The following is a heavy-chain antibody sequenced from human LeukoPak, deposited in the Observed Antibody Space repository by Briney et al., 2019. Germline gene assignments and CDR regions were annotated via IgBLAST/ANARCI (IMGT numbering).Heavy chain of an antibody. J-gene: IGHJ2*01. V-gene: IGHV3-21*01. Sequence: GGSLRLSCAASGFTFSNYGMSWVRQAPGKGLEWVSSISTSSSYIYYADSVKGRFTISRDNAKNSLYLQMNSLRAEDTAVYYCAKPSLYYYDTSGYYRYWYFDLWGRGTLVTVSS. CDR1: GFTFSNYG. CDR2: ISTSSSYI. D-gene: IGHD3-22*01. CDR3: AKPSLYYYDTSGYYRYWYFDL.